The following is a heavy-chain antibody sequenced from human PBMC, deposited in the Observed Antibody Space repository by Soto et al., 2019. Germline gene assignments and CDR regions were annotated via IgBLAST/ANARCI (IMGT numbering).Heavy chain of an antibody. V-gene: IGHV3-23*01. D-gene: IGHD3-3*01. Sequence: EVQLLESGGGLVQPGGSLRLSCAASGFTFSSYALTWVRQAPGKGLEWVSAISGSGDRTYYADSVKGRFTISRDNSKNTLYLQMNSLRAEDTAIYYCAKDPSGGVNGYFDNWGQGTLVTVSS. J-gene: IGHJ4*02. CDR3: AKDPSGGVNGYFDN. CDR1: GFTFSSYA. CDR2: ISGSGDRT.